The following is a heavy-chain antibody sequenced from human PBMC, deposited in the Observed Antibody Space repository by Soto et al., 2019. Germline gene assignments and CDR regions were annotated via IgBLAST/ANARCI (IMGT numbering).Heavy chain of an antibody. Sequence: GASVKVSCKASGYTFTSYAMHWVRQAPGQRLEWMGWINAGNGNTKYSQKFQGRVTMTRDTSTSTVYMELSSLRSEDTAVYYCARAVAVPADFDYWGQGTLVTVSS. V-gene: IGHV1-3*01. CDR3: ARAVAVPADFDY. J-gene: IGHJ4*02. CDR1: GYTFTSYA. D-gene: IGHD6-19*01. CDR2: INAGNGNT.